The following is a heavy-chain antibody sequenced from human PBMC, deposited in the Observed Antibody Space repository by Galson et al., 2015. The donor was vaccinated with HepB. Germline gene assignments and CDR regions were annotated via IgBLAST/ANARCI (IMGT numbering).Heavy chain of an antibody. CDR1: GFTFSSYD. CDR3: ARARGSSTSYDNLAFDI. V-gene: IGHV3-13*01. CDR2: IGTAGDT. Sequence: SLRLSCAASGFTFSSYDMHWVRQATGKGLEWVSAIGTAGDTYYPGSVKGRFTISRENAKNSLYLQMNSLRAGDTAVYYCARARGSSTSYDNLAFDIWAQGTMVPVSS. J-gene: IGHJ3*02. D-gene: IGHD2-2*01.